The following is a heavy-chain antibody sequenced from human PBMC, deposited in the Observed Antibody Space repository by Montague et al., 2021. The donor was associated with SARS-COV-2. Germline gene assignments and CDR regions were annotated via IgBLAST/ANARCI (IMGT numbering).Heavy chain of an antibody. Sequence: SETLSLTCAVYDGSFSDYSWTWIRQPPGKGLEWIGEINHRGSTNYNPSPRSRVTISVDKSKNQFSLKMTTVTAADTAVYYCARGRQHINMVVVVVTGGEYYFDFWGQGTLVAVSS. CDR2: INHRGST. V-gene: IGHV4-34*01. D-gene: IGHD3-22*01. CDR1: DGSFSDYS. J-gene: IGHJ4*02. CDR3: ARGRQHINMVVVVVTGGEYYFDF.